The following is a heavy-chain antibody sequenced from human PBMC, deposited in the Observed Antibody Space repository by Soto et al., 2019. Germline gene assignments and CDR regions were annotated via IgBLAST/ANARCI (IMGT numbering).Heavy chain of an antibody. CDR2: INPSGGTT. CDR3: ASRGVVTAIRHVGYYYGMDV. V-gene: IGHV1-46*01. J-gene: IGHJ6*02. D-gene: IGHD2-21*02. Sequence: ASVKVSCKASGYTFTNYYMHWVRQAPGQGLEWMGIINPSGGTTSYAQKFQGRVTVTRDTSTSTVYMELSSLRSEDTAVYYCASRGVVTAIRHVGYYYGMDVWGQGTTVNVAS. CDR1: GYTFTNYY.